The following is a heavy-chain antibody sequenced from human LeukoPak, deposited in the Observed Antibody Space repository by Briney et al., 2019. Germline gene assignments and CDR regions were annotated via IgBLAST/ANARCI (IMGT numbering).Heavy chain of an antibody. CDR2: IDPSSTYI. CDR1: GFTFRSYS. J-gene: IGHJ4*02. CDR3: ARAGDHRGSSWYKEVDY. Sequence: GGSLRLSCAASGFTFRSYSMNWVRQAPGKGLEWVSAIDPSSTYIYYADSVKGRFTISRDNSKNTLYLQMNSLRAEDTAVYYCARAGDHRGSSWYKEVDYWGQGTLVTVSS. D-gene: IGHD6-13*01. V-gene: IGHV3-21*01.